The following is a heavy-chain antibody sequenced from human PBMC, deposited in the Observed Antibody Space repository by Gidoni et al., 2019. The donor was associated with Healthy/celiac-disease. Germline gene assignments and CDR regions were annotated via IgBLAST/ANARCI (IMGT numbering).Heavy chain of an antibody. Sequence: QVQLQQWGAGLLKPSETLSLTCAVYGGSFSGYYWSWIRQPPGKGLEWIGEINHSGSTNYNPSLKSRVTISVDTSKNQFSLKLSSVTAADTAVYYCARGGRIAARPRWFDPWGQGTLVTVSS. CDR2: INHSGST. CDR3: ARGGRIAARPRWFDP. D-gene: IGHD6-6*01. J-gene: IGHJ5*02. V-gene: IGHV4-34*01. CDR1: GGSFSGYY.